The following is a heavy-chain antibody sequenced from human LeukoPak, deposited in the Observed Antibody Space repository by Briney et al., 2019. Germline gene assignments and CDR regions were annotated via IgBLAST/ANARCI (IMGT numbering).Heavy chain of an antibody. Sequence: SVKVSCEASGGTFSSYAISWVRQAPGQGLEWMGGIIPIFGTANYAQKFQGRVTITADESTSTAYMELSSLRSEDTAVYYCASLGVYGSGSYYKKYYFDYWGQGTLVTVSS. V-gene: IGHV1-69*13. J-gene: IGHJ4*02. CDR1: GGTFSSYA. D-gene: IGHD3-10*01. CDR3: ASLGVYGSGSYYKKYYFDY. CDR2: IIPIFGTA.